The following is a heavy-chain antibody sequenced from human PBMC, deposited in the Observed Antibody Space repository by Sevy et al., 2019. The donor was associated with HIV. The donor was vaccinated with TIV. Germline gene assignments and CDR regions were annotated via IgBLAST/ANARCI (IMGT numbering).Heavy chain of an antibody. V-gene: IGHV6-1*01. CDR1: GDSVSSNSAA. Sequence: KQPQTLPLTCAISGDSVSSNSAAWNWIRQSPSRGLEWLGRTYYRSKWYNDYAVSVKSRITINPDTSKNQFSLQLNSVTPEDTAVYYCARGRNVLLWFGQFDPWGQGTLVTVSS. CDR2: TYYRSKWYN. D-gene: IGHD3-10*01. CDR3: ARGRNVLLWFGQFDP. J-gene: IGHJ5*02.